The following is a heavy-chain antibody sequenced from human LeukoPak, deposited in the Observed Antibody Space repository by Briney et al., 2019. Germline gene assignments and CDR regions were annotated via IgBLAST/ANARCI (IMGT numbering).Heavy chain of an antibody. Sequence: ASVKVSCKASGYTFTSYAMNWVRQAPGQGLEWMGWINTNTGNPTYAQGFTGRFVFSLDTSVSTAYLQISSLKAEDTAVYYCARFYRYCSGGSCPLPDYYYYMDVWGKGTTVTVSS. J-gene: IGHJ6*03. D-gene: IGHD2-15*01. CDR2: INTNTGNP. CDR3: ARFYRYCSGGSCPLPDYYYYMDV. V-gene: IGHV7-4-1*02. CDR1: GYTFTSYA.